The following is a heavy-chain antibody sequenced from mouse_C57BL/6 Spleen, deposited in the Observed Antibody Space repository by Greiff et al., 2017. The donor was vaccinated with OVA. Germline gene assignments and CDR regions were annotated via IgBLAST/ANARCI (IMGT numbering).Heavy chain of an antibody. V-gene: IGHV14-2*01. D-gene: IGHD1-1*01. CDR1: GFNIKDYY. CDR2: IDPEDGET. J-gene: IGHJ4*01. CDR3: ARNSDYGRPAMDY. Sequence: VQLQQSGAELVKPGASVKLSCTASGFNIKDYYMHWVKQRTEQGLEWIGRIDPEDGETKYAPHFQGKATITADTSSNTAYLQLSSLTSEDTAVYYCARNSDYGRPAMDYWGQGTSVTVSS.